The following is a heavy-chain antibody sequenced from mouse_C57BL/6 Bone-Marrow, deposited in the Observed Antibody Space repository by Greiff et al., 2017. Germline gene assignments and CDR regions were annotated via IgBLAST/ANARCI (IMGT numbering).Heavy chain of an antibody. D-gene: IGHD1-1*01. CDR3: ARSPPYYYGSSYGWYFDV. J-gene: IGHJ1*03. Sequence: QVQLQQSGAELVRPGTSVKMSCKASGYTFTNYWIGWAKQRPGHGLEWIGDIYPGGGYTNYNEKFKGKAPLTADKSSSTAYMQFSSLTSEDSAIYYCARSPPYYYGSSYGWYFDVWGTGTTVTVSS. CDR2: IYPGGGYT. CDR1: GYTFTNYW. V-gene: IGHV1-63*01.